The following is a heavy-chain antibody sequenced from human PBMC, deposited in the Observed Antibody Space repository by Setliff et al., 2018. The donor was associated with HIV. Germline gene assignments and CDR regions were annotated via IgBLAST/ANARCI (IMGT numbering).Heavy chain of an antibody. CDR3: ARSPSYRSSWEYYFDS. CDR1: GGSISGYH. J-gene: IGHJ4*02. CDR2: IYTSRGT. D-gene: IGHD6-13*01. Sequence: PSETLSLTCTVSGGSISGYHWNWLRQTPGKGLEWIGYIYTSRGTNYNHSLRTRVIISVDTSNQFSLKLSSVTAADAAVYYCARSPSYRSSWEYYFDSWGQGILVTVSS. V-gene: IGHV4-4*09.